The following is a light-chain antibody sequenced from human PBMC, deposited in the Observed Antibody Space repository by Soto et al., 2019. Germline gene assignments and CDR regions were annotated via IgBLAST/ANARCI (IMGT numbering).Light chain of an antibody. CDR1: QTISDY. CDR3: QQSYSTPRT. CDR2: AAS. J-gene: IGKJ1*01. V-gene: IGKV1-39*01. Sequence: SASVGDRVTITCRSGQTISDYLNWYQQKPGKAPKLLIYAASSLQSGVPSRFSGSGSGTDFTLTISSLQPEDFATYFCQQSYSTPRTFGQGTKVDIK.